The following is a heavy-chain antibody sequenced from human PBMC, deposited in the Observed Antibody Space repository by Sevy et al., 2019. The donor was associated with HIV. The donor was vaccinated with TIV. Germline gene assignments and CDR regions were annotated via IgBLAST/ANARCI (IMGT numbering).Heavy chain of an antibody. CDR1: GYSFTSYW. V-gene: IGHV5-10-1*01. D-gene: IGHD2-2*01. Sequence: GESLKISCKGSGYSFTSYWISWVRQMPGKGLEWMGRIDPSDSYTNYSPSFQGHVTISADKSISTAYLQWSGLKASDTAMYYCARGDIVVVPAAMIGGYYGMDVWGQGTTVTVSS. J-gene: IGHJ6*02. CDR2: IDPSDSYT. CDR3: ARGDIVVVPAAMIGGYYGMDV.